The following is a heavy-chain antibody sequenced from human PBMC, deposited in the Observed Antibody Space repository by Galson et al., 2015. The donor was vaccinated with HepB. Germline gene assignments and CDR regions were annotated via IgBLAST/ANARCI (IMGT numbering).Heavy chain of an antibody. D-gene: IGHD3-10*01. CDR2: IKTDGSEK. CDR3: ARDRGKATGYDLALYYFDY. J-gene: IGHJ4*02. CDR1: GFAFGTYW. Sequence: SLRLSCAASGFAFGTYWMSWVRQAPGKGLEWVANIKTDGSEKYYVDSVKGRFTISRDNAKNSLYLQMNSLRVDDTAVYYCARDRGKATGYDLALYYFDYWGQGTQVTVSS. V-gene: IGHV3-7*01.